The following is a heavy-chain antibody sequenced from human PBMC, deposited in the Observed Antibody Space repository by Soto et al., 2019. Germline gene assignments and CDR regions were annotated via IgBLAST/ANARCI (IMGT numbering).Heavy chain of an antibody. CDR1: GFSLTTSGVG. CDR3: AHRVLRTVFGLVTTTAIYFDF. J-gene: IGHJ4*02. V-gene: IGHV2-5*02. Sequence: QITLNESGPMHVKPRQTLTLTCTFSGFSLTTSGVGVGWIRQSPGNAPEWLALIYWDDDKRYSPSLKSRLTIAQDPSKNQLVLTMADLDPADTGTYYCAHRVLRTVFGLVTTTAIYFDFWGQGTPVAVSS. D-gene: IGHD3-3*01. CDR2: IYWDDDK.